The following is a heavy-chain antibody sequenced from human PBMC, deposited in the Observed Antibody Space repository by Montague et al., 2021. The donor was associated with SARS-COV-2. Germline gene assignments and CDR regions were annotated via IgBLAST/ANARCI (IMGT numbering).Heavy chain of an antibody. CDR2: FYYSGNT. V-gene: IGHV4-39*01. D-gene: IGHD4-17*01. CDR1: GVSISSAHYC. J-gene: IGHJ4*02. CDR3: ARGPKMYGELADY. Sequence: SETLSLTCTVSGVSISSAHYCWGWVRQTPGKGLEWIANFYYSGNTYYNPSPKSRVTISVDTSNNQSSLKLSSVTAADTAVYYCARGPKMYGELADYWGQGTLVTVSS.